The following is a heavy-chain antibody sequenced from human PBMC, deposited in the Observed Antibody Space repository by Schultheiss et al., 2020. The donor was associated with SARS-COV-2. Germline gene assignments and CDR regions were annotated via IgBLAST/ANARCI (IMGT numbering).Heavy chain of an antibody. D-gene: IGHD3-3*01. CDR1: GGSFSGYY. CDR3: ARGLRFRLLGEYYFDY. CDR2: INHSGST. Sequence: GSLRLSCAVYGGSFSGYYWSWIRQPPGKGLEWIGEINHSGSTNYNPSLKSRVTISVDTSKNQFSLKLSSVTAADTAVYYCARGLRFRLLGEYYFDYWGQGTLVTVSS. V-gene: IGHV4-34*01. J-gene: IGHJ4*02.